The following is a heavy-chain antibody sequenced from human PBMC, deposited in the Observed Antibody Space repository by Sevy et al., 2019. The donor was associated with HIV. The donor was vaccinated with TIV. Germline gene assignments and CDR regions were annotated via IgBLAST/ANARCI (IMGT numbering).Heavy chain of an antibody. Sequence: GGSLRLSCAASGFTISRYAMSWVRQAPVKGLEWVSAISGSGGSTYYADSVKGRFTISRDNSKNTLYLQMNSLRAEDTAVYYCAKVQATYYYDSSGYYPFDYWGQGTLVTVSS. CDR2: ISGSGGST. J-gene: IGHJ4*02. V-gene: IGHV3-23*01. CDR1: GFTISRYA. CDR3: AKVQATYYYDSSGYYPFDY. D-gene: IGHD3-22*01.